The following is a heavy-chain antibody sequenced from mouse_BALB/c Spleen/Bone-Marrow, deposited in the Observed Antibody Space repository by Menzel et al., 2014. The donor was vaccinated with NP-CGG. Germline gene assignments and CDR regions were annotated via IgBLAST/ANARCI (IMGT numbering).Heavy chain of an antibody. J-gene: IGHJ3*01. Sequence: EVQLVESGGNLVKSGGSLKLSCAASGFTFSSYGMSWVRQTPEKRLVWVATISGGGSYTFYPDSVKGRFTISRDNAKNNLYLQLSSLRSEDTALYYCARHAYYDQTEVSFVYWGQGTLVTVSA. CDR3: ARHAYYDQTEVSFVY. CDR2: ISGGGSYT. CDR1: GFTFSSYG. D-gene: IGHD2-4*01. V-gene: IGHV5-9-2*01.